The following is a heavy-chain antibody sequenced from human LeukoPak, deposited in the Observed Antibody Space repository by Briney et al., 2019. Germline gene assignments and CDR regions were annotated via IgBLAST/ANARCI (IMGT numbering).Heavy chain of an antibody. CDR2: IYTSGST. CDR1: GGSISSGSYY. Sequence: SETLSLTCTVSGGSISSGSYYWNWIRQPAGKGLEWIGRIYTSGSTNYNPSLKSRFTISLDTSKNQFSLKLSSVTAADTAVYYCARDYYYDSSGYYYRFDYWGQGTLVTVSS. V-gene: IGHV4-61*02. J-gene: IGHJ4*02. D-gene: IGHD3-22*01. CDR3: ARDYYYDSSGYYYRFDY.